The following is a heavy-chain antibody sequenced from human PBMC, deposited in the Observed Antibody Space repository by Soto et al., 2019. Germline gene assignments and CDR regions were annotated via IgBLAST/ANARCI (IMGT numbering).Heavy chain of an antibody. CDR3: ARDRAYGDYDVDY. J-gene: IGHJ4*02. D-gene: IGHD4-17*01. CDR1: GFTFSSYG. V-gene: IGHV3-33*01. Sequence: QVQLVESGGGVVQPGRSLRLSCAASGFTFSSYGMHWVRQAPGKGLEWVAVIWYDGSNKYYADSVKGRFTISRDNSKNTLYLQMNSLRAEDTAVYYCARDRAYGDYDVDYWGQGTLVTVSS. CDR2: IWYDGSNK.